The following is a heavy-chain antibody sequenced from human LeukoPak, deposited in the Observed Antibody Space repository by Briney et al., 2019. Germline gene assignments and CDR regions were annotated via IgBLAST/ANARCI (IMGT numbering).Heavy chain of an antibody. CDR1: GGSISTYY. D-gene: IGHD2-21*01. CDR2: VSTSGTT. V-gene: IGHV4-4*08. J-gene: IGHJ5*02. Sequence: SETLSLTCTVSGGSISTYYWSWIRQPPGKGLEWIGYVSTSGTTNYNPSLASRVTMSLDPSKNQISLKVTSVTAADTAVYYCARSELWWFDPWGQGTLVSVYS. CDR3: ARSELWWFDP.